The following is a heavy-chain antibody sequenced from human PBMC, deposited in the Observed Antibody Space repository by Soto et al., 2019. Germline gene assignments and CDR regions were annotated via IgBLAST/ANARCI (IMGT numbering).Heavy chain of an antibody. CDR2: ISGSGSSI. J-gene: IGHJ3*02. CDR1: GFTFSTYA. Sequence: GGSLRLSCAASGFTFSTYAMSWVRQAPGKGLEWVSGISGSGSSIYYADAVKGRFTISRDNAKNTLYLQMNSLRAEDTAVYYCARDHGLSSYAFDIWGQGTMVTV. D-gene: IGHD2-15*01. CDR3: ARDHGLSSYAFDI. V-gene: IGHV3-21*01.